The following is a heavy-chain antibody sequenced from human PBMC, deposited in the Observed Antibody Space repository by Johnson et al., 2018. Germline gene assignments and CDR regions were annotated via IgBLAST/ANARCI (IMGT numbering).Heavy chain of an antibody. Sequence: QVQLQESGPGLVNPSETLSLTCTVSGGSISSFYWSWIRQPPGKGLEWIGYTYYSGSTSYNPSLKSRVTISVDTSKNQFSLKLSPVTAADTAVYYCARGEYTYGYRGAFDIWGQGTMVTVSS. CDR3: ARGEYTYGYRGAFDI. CDR1: GGSISSFY. D-gene: IGHD5-18*01. CDR2: TYYSGST. J-gene: IGHJ3*02. V-gene: IGHV4-59*01.